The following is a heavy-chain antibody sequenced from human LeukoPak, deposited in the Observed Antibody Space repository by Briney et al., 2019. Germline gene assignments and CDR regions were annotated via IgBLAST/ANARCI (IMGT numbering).Heavy chain of an antibody. Sequence: ASVKVSCKASGYTFTSYGISWVRQAPGQGLEWMGWISAYNGNTNYAQKLQGRVTMTTDTSTSTDYMELRSLRSDDTAVYYCAREGGIAVAGTSDYWGQGTLVTVSS. V-gene: IGHV1-18*01. CDR2: ISAYNGNT. CDR1: GYTFTSYG. CDR3: AREGGIAVAGTSDY. D-gene: IGHD6-19*01. J-gene: IGHJ4*02.